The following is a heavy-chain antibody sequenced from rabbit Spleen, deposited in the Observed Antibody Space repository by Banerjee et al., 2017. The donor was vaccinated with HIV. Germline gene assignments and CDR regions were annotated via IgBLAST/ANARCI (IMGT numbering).Heavy chain of an antibody. V-gene: IGHV1S40*01. CDR1: GFSFSSSYY. J-gene: IGHJ4*01. CDR2: IYPGNSGNT. Sequence: QSLEESGGGLVQPEGSLTLTCTASGFSFSSSYYMCWVRQAPGKGLEWIACIYPGNSGNTYYATWAKGRFTISKTSSTTVTLQMTSLTVADTAAYFCARDGYSRGWGIILYYFNLWGPGTLVTVS. CDR3: ARDGYSRGWGIILYYFNL. D-gene: IGHD4-1*01.